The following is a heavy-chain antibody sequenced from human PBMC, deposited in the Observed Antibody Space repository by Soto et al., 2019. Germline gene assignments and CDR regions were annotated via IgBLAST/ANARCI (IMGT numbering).Heavy chain of an antibody. J-gene: IGHJ3*02. V-gene: IGHV3-23*01. CDR1: GFTFSSYA. CDR3: ANLAGGWYEAFGI. CDR2: ISGSGGSA. D-gene: IGHD6-19*01. Sequence: EVQLLESGGGLVQPGGSLRLFCAASGFTFSSYAMTWVRQAPGKGLEWVSCISGSGGSAYYADSVKGRFTISRDNSKNTLDLQVNSLRAEATAVYYCANLAGGWYEAFGIWGQGTMVTVSS.